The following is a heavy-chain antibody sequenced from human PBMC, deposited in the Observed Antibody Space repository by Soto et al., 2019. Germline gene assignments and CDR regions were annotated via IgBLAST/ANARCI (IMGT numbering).Heavy chain of an antibody. CDR1: GYTFTGYY. Sequence: GASVKVSCKASGYTFTGYYMHWVRQAPGQGLEWMGWINPNSGGTNHAQKFQGWVTMTRDTSISTAYMELSRLRSDDTAVYYCAREVGAGPTFGVVIPYYYYYMDVWGKGTTVTVSS. CDR3: AREVGAGPTFGVVIPYYYYYMDV. D-gene: IGHD3-3*01. J-gene: IGHJ6*03. V-gene: IGHV1-2*04. CDR2: INPNSGGT.